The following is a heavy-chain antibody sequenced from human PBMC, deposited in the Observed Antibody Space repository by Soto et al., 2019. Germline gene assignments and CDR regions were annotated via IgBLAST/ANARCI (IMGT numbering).Heavy chain of an antibody. J-gene: IGHJ3*02. CDR2: ISYDGSNK. CDR1: GFTFSSYG. V-gene: IGHV3-30*18. D-gene: IGHD1-1*01. Sequence: QVQLVESGGGVVQPGRSLRLSCAASGFTFSSYGMHWVRQAPGKGLEWVAVISYDGSNKYYADSVKGRFTISRDNSQHTLYLHKNRPRSEDTAVYYCAKQLGRYDAFDIWGQGTMVTVSS. CDR3: AKQLGRYDAFDI.